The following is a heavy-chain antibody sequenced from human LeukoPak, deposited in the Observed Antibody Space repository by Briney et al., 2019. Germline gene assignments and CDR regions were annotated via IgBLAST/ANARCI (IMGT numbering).Heavy chain of an antibody. CDR1: GGSISSYY. D-gene: IGHD6-13*01. CDR3: ASQYSSNWYVGYYFDY. V-gene: IGHV4-4*07. Sequence: PSETLSLTCTVSGGSISSYYWSWIRQPAGKGLEWIGRIYTSGSTNYNPSLKSRVTISVDTSRTQFSLKLSSVTAADTAVYYCASQYSSNWYVGYYFDYWGQRTLVTVSS. J-gene: IGHJ4*02. CDR2: IYTSGST.